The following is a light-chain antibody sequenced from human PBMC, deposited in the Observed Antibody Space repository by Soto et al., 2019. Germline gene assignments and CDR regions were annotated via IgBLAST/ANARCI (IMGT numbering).Light chain of an antibody. CDR3: AAWDDSLSGPCVV. V-gene: IGLV1-47*01. J-gene: IGLJ2*01. Sequence: QSVLTQPPSASGTPGPRVTISCSGSSANIGSNYVYWYQQLPGTAPKLLIYRNNQRPSGVPDRFSGSKSGTSASLAISGLRSEDEADYYCAAWDDSLSGPCVVFGGGTKLTVL. CDR2: RNN. CDR1: SANIGSNY.